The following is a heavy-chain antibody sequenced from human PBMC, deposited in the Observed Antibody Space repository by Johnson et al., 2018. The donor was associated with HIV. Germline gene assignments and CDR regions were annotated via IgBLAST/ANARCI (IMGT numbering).Heavy chain of an antibody. D-gene: IGHD4/OR15-4a*01. CDR3: ARVGANFDAFDI. CDR1: GFTFSSYG. Sequence: VQLVESGGGVVQPGGSLRLSCAASGFTFSSYGMHWVRQVPGKGLEWVSGINWNGGSTGYADSVKGRFTISRDNAKNSLFLQMNSLRAEDTAVYYCARVGANFDAFDIWGQGTMVTVSS. V-gene: IGHV3-20*04. CDR2: INWNGGST. J-gene: IGHJ3*02.